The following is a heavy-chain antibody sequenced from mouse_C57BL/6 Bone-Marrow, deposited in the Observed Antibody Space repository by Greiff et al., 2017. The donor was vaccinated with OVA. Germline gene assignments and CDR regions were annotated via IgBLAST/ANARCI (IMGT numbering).Heavy chain of an antibody. Sequence: VQLQQPGAELVKPGASVQLSCKASGYTFTSYWMHWVKQRPGQGLEWIGMIHPNSGSTNYNEKFKSKATLTVDKSSSTAYMQLSSLTSEDSAVYYCARSIYYYGSSGAWFAYWGQGTLVTVSA. CDR3: ARSIYYYGSSGAWFAY. V-gene: IGHV1-64*01. J-gene: IGHJ3*01. CDR1: GYTFTSYW. D-gene: IGHD1-1*01. CDR2: IHPNSGST.